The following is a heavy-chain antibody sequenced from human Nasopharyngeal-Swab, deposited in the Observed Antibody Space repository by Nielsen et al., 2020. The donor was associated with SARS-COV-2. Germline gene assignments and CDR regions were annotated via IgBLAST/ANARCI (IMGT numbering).Heavy chain of an antibody. CDR2: IYHSGST. D-gene: IGHD5-18*01. V-gene: IGHV4-4*02. J-gene: IGHJ4*02. Sequence: SETLSLTCAVSGGSISSSNWWSWVRQPPGKGLEWIGEIYHSGSTNYNPSLKSRVTISVDTSKNQFSLKLSSVTAADTAVYYCARSPTWIQLWYYFDYWGQGTLVTVSS. CDR1: GGSISSSNW. CDR3: ARSPTWIQLWYYFDY.